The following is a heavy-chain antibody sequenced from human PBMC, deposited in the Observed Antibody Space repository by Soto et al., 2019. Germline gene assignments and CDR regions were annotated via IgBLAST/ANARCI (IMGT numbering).Heavy chain of an antibody. CDR3: ARRSSICSTSCYGNYYGMDV. CDR1: GGSISSSSHY. J-gene: IGHJ6*02. Sequence: PSETLSLTCTVSGGSISSSSHYWGWIRQPPGKGLQWMGSIYYSGSTYYNPSLKSRVTISVDTSKNQFSLKLSSVTAADTAVYYCARRSSICSTSCYGNYYGMDVWGQGTTVTVSS. D-gene: IGHD2-2*01. V-gene: IGHV4-39*01. CDR2: IYYSGST.